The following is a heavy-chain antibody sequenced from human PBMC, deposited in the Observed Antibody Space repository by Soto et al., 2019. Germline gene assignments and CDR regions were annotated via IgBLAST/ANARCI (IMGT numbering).Heavy chain of an antibody. CDR2: IYYSGTT. CDR1: GYSISSSNW. J-gene: IGHJ4*02. CDR3: ARRQIQGPIDY. V-gene: IGHV4-28*01. Sequence: QVQLQESGPGLVKPSDTLSLTSAVSGYSISSSNWWGWIRQPPGKGLEWIGYIYYSGTTYYNPSLKSRVTKSVDTSKNQFSLKLTSVIAVDTAVYYCARRQIQGPIDYWGQGTLVTVSS.